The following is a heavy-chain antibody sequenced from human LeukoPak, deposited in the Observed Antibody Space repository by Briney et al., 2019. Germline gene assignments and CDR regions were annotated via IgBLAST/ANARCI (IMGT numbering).Heavy chain of an antibody. CDR3: ARASDCGGDCYPMGMDV. D-gene: IGHD2-21*02. CDR1: GGSISSGSYY. J-gene: IGHJ6*02. CDR2: IYTSGST. Sequence: SQTLSLTCTVSGGSISSGSYYWSWLRQPAGKGLEWIGRIYTSGSTNYNPSLKSRVTISVDTSKNQFSLRLSSVTAADTAVYYCARASDCGGDCYPMGMDVWGQGTTVTVSS. V-gene: IGHV4-61*02.